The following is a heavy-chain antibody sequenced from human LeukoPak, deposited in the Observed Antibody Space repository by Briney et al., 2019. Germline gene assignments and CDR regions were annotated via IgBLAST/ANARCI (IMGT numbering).Heavy chain of an antibody. J-gene: IGHJ4*02. CDR3: ARDWLSAGNDY. CDR2: INPSGGST. V-gene: IGHV1-46*01. Sequence: ASVKVSCKASGYTFTSYYMHWVRQAPGQGLEWMGIINPSGGSTSYAQKFQGRVTTTRDTSTSAVYMELSSLRSEDTAVYYCARDWLSAGNDYWGQGTLVTVSS. D-gene: IGHD3-10*01. CDR1: GYTFTSYY.